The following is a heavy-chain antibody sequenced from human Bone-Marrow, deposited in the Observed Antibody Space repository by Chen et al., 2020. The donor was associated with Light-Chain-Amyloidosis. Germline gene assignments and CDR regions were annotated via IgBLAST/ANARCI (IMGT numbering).Heavy chain of an antibody. CDR1: GFTFSSYE. V-gene: IGHV3-48*03. Sequence: EVQLVESGGGLVQPGGSLRLPCAAPGFTFSSYEMNWVRQAPGKGLEWVSYISSSGSTIYYADSVKGRFTISRDNAKNSLYLQMNSLRAEDTAVYYCARVGSYDSSGYYFYYFDYWGQGTLVTVSS. CDR3: ARVGSYDSSGYYFYYFDY. D-gene: IGHD3-22*01. CDR2: ISSSGSTI. J-gene: IGHJ4*02.